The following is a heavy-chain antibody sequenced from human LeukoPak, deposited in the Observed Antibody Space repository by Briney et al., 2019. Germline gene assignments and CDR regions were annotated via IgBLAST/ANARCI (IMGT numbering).Heavy chain of an antibody. Sequence: PGASVKVSCKASGYNFNAYNMHWVRQAPGQGLEWMGGIIPIFGTANYAQKFQGRVTITADKSTSTAYMELSSLRSEDTAVYYCARDDSSGWYALGYWGQGTLVTVSS. CDR1: GYNFNAYN. J-gene: IGHJ4*02. V-gene: IGHV1-69*06. CDR3: ARDDSSGWYALGY. CDR2: IIPIFGTA. D-gene: IGHD6-19*01.